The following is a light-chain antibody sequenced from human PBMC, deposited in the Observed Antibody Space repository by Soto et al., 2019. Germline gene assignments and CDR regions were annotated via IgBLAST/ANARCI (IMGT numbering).Light chain of an antibody. J-gene: IGKJ1*01. CDR2: GAS. CDR3: QQYGSSGT. V-gene: IGKV3-20*01. CDR1: QSVSNNY. Sequence: EILFTQSPGTLSLSPGERATLSCRASQSVSNNYLAWYQQKPGQDPRLLIYGASNRATGIPDRFSGSGSGTDFTLTISRLEPEDFAVYYCQQYGSSGTFGQGTKV.